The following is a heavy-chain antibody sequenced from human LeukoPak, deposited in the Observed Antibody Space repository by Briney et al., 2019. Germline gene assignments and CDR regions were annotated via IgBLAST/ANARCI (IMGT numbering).Heavy chain of an antibody. D-gene: IGHD6-19*01. Sequence: PSETLSLTCTVSGGSICSYFWSWIRQPPGKGLEWIGYIYYSGSTNYNPSLKSRVTMSVDTSKNQFSLKLSSVTAADTAVYYCARIDRAVAGTIDYWGQGTLVTVSS. CDR1: GGSICSYF. J-gene: IGHJ4*02. CDR3: ARIDRAVAGTIDY. V-gene: IGHV4-59*08. CDR2: IYYSGST.